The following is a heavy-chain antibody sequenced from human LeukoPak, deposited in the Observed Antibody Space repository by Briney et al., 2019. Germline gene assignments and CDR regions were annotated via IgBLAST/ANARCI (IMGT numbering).Heavy chain of an antibody. V-gene: IGHV1-3*01. D-gene: IGHD6-13*01. CDR1: GYTFTSYA. CDR3: VRGVRAAESDY. Sequence: GASVKVSCKASGYTFTSYAMHWVRQAPGQRLEWMGWINAGNGNTKYSQKFQGRVTITRDTSASTAYMELSSLRSEDTAVYYCVRGVRAAESDYWGQGTLVTVSS. J-gene: IGHJ4*02. CDR2: INAGNGNT.